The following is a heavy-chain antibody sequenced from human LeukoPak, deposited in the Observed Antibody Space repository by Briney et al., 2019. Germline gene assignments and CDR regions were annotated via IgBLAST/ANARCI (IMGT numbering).Heavy chain of an antibody. CDR1: GYTFTSYG. Sequence: ASVKVSCKASGYTFTSYGISWVRQAPGQGLEWMGWISAYNDNTNYAQKLQGRVSMTTDTSTSTAYMELRSLRSDDTAVYYCATGYSYGYFDYWGQGTLVTVSS. J-gene: IGHJ4*02. D-gene: IGHD5-18*01. V-gene: IGHV1-18*01. CDR3: ATGYSYGYFDY. CDR2: ISAYNDNT.